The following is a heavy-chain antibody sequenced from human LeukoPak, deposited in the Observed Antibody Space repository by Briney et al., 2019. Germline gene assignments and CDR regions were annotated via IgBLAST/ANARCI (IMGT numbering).Heavy chain of an antibody. J-gene: IGHJ4*02. CDR3: ARTKTYYYDSSGYYPFDY. Sequence: GGSLRLSCEGSGFTFSTSWMHWVRQAPGKGLVWVSRIDRDGSRITYADSVKGRFTISRDNAKNTVYLQMNSLRAEDTAVYYCARTKTYYYDSSGYYPFDYWGQGTLVTVSS. V-gene: IGHV3-74*03. D-gene: IGHD3-22*01. CDR1: GFTFSTSW. CDR2: IDRDGSRI.